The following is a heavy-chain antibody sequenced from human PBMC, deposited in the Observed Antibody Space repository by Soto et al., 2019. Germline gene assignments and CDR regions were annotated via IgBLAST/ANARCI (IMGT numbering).Heavy chain of an antibody. CDR2: IYYSGST. CDR1: GGSISSYY. J-gene: IGHJ5*02. Sequence: SETLSLTCTVSGGSISSYYRSWIRQPPGKGLEWIGYIYYSGSTNYNPSLKRRVTISVDTSKNQFSLKLSSVTAADTAVYYCASGGYCFSTRCLPNWFDLWGQGSLGTVFS. D-gene: IGHD2-2*03. V-gene: IGHV4-59*01. CDR3: ASGGYCFSTRCLPNWFDL.